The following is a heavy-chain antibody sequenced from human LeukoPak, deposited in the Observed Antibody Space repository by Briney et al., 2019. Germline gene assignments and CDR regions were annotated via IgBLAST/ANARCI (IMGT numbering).Heavy chain of an antibody. Sequence: GGSLRLSCAASGFTFSSYGMHWVRQAPGKGLEWVAAIWYDGSSKYYADSVKGRFTISRDNSKSTLYLQMSSLRAEDTAVYYCARDRWLYSYGSSWYNWFDPWGQGALVTVSS. V-gene: IGHV3-33*01. CDR1: GFTFSSYG. D-gene: IGHD5-18*01. CDR2: IWYDGSSK. J-gene: IGHJ5*02. CDR3: ARDRWLYSYGSSWYNWFDP.